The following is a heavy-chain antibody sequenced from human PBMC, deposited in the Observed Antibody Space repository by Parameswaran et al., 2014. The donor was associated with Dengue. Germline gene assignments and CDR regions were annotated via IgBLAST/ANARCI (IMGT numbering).Heavy chain of an antibody. CDR2: ISGSSGST. D-gene: IGHD3-9*01. Sequence: VRQAPGKGLEWVSAISGSSGSTYYADSVKGRFTISRDNSKNTLYLQMNSLRAEDTAVYYCAKGADFDWLGWFDPWGQGTLVTVSS. CDR3: AKGADFDWLGWFDP. J-gene: IGHJ5*02. V-gene: IGHV3-23*01.